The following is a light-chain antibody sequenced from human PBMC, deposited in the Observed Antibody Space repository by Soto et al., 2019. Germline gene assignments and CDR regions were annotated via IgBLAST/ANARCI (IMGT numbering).Light chain of an antibody. CDR2: EVS. CDR3: SSYAGSNTYV. V-gene: IGLV2-8*01. CDR1: SSDVGGYNY. Sequence: QSVLTQPPSASGSPGQSVTISCTGTSSDVGGYNYVSWYQQHPGKAPKLMIYEVSKRPSGVPDRFSGSKSGNTASLTVSGLQAEDEADYYCSSYAGSNTYVFGKGTKLTV. J-gene: IGLJ2*01.